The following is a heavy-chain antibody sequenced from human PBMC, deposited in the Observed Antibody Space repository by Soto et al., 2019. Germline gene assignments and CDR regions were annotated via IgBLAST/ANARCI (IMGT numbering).Heavy chain of an antibody. CDR1: GGTFSSYA. CDR3: ARETGGEHLYYCGIDV. CDR2: IIPIFGTA. D-gene: IGHD3-10*01. V-gene: IGHV1-69*01. J-gene: IGHJ6*02. Sequence: QVQLVQSGAEVQKPGSSVKVSCKASGGTFSSYAISWVRQAPGQGLEWMGGIIPIFGTANYAKKFQGRVTITADESRSNAYKELSSLRSGDTAVYYCARETGGEHLYYCGIDVWGQGTTVTVSS.